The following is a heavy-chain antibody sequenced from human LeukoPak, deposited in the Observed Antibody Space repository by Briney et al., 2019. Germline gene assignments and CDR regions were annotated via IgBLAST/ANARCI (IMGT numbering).Heavy chain of an antibody. CDR3: VRDHQLRDPGC. CDR2: ISSSSSTI. Sequence: GGSLRLSCAASGFTFSDYYMSWIRQAPGKGLEWVSYISSSSSTIYYADSVKGRFTISRDNAKNTLYLQMNSPRVEDTAVYYCVRDHQLRDPGCWGQGTLVTVSS. J-gene: IGHJ4*02. CDR1: GFTFSDYY. D-gene: IGHD5-24*01. V-gene: IGHV3-11*04.